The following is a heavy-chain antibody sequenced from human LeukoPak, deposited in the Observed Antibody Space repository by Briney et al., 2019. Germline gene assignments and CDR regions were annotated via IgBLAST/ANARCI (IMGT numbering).Heavy chain of an antibody. V-gene: IGHV3-30*02. CDR2: IRYDGSNK. CDR1: GFTFSSYG. J-gene: IGHJ6*03. D-gene: IGHD6-19*01. CDR3: AKDGCSGWYWSDYYYHYYMDV. Sequence: GGSLRLSCAASGFTFSSYGMHWVRQAPGKGLEWVAFIRYDGSNKYYADSVKGRFTISRDNSKNTLYLQMNSLRAEDTAVYYCAKDGCSGWYWSDYYYHYYMDVWGKGTTVTISS.